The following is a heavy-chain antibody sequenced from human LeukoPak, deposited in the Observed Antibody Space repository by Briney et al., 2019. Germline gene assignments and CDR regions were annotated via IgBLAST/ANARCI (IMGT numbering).Heavy chain of an antibody. CDR2: MHSNGNS. V-gene: IGHV4-59*08. CDR3: ARHVLLWLGEHNYAFDI. D-gene: IGHD3-10*01. CDR1: GGSVSSDY. Sequence: PSETLSLTCTVSGGSVSSDYWSWIRQPPGKGLEWIGYMHSNGNSAYNPSLSSRVTVSLDTSKNQFSLRLESVTAADTALYYCARHVLLWLGEHNYAFDIWVRGTMVAVSS. J-gene: IGHJ3*02.